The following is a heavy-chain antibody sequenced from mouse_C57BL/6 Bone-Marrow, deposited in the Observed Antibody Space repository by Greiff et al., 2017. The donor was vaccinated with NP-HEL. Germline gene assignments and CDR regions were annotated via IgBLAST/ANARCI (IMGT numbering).Heavy chain of an antibody. CDR3: ASPIYYDYDDDY. V-gene: IGHV1-55*01. J-gene: IGHJ2*01. D-gene: IGHD2-4*01. CDR2: LYPGSGST. Sequence: QVQLQQPGAELVKPGASVKMSCKASGYTFTSYWITWVKQRPGQGLEWIGDLYPGSGSTNYNEKFKSKATLTVDTSSSTAYMQLSSLTSEDSAVYYCASPIYYDYDDDYWGQGTTLTVSS. CDR1: GYTFTSYW.